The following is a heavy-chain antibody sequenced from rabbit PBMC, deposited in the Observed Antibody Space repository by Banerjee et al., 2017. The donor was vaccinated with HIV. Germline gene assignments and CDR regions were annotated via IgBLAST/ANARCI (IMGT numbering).Heavy chain of an antibody. CDR1: GFSFSSYV. J-gene: IGHJ4*01. Sequence: QSLEESGGDLVKPGASLTLTCTASGFSFSSYVMCWVRQAPGKGLEWITCIGTSGTTYYANWAKGRFTISKTSSTTVTLQMTSLTAADTATYFCARDLAGVIGWNFNLWGPGTLVTVS. D-gene: IGHD4-1*01. V-gene: IGHV1S40*01. CDR2: IGTSGTT. CDR3: ARDLAGVIGWNFNL.